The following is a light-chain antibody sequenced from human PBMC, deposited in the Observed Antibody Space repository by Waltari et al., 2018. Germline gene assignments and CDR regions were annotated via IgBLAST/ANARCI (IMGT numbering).Light chain of an antibody. V-gene: IGKV4-1*01. Sequence: DIVMTQSPDSLAVSLGERATINCKSSQSVLYSSTNKNYLAWYQQKPGQPPKLLMSWTSTRGSGVPDRFSGSGSGTDFTLTISTLQAEDVAVYYCQQYYISPWTFGQGTKVEIK. CDR2: WTS. CDR3: QQYYISPWT. J-gene: IGKJ1*01. CDR1: QSVLYSSTNKNY.